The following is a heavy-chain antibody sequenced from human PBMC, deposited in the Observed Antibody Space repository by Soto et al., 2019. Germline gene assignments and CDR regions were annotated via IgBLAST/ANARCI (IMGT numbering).Heavy chain of an antibody. CDR2: ISWNSGSI. Sequence: SLRLSCAASGFTFDDYAMHWVRQAPGKGLEWVSGISWNSGSIGYADSVKGRFTISRDNAKNSLYLQMNSLRAEDTALYYCAKDMRDYSYYFDYWGQGTLVTVSS. D-gene: IGHD2-15*01. J-gene: IGHJ4*02. CDR1: GFTFDDYA. V-gene: IGHV3-9*01. CDR3: AKDMRDYSYYFDY.